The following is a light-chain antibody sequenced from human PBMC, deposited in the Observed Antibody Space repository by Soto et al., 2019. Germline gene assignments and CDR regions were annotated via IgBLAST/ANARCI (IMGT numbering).Light chain of an antibody. Sequence: DIQLTQSPSVLSASVGDTVTITCRASQALSNYLAWYQQKPGKAPDLLIYSASTLQSGVPSRFSGSGSGTEFILTISSLQPDDFASFYCQDYSNGWRFGQGTKVDIK. CDR1: QALSNY. J-gene: IGKJ1*01. V-gene: IGKV1-9*01. CDR2: SAS. CDR3: QDYSNGWR.